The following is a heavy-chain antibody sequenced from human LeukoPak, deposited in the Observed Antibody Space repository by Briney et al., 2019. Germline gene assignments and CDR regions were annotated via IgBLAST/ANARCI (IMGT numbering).Heavy chain of an antibody. V-gene: IGHV1-2*06. J-gene: IGHJ4*02. D-gene: IGHD6-13*01. CDR1: GHTFTGYY. Sequence: ASVKVSCKASGHTFTGYYMHWVRQAPGQGLEWMGRINPNSGGTNYAQKFQGRVTMTRDTSISTAYMELSRLRSDDTAVYYCAREGTLIAAAGNFDYWGQGTLVTVSS. CDR2: INPNSGGT. CDR3: AREGTLIAAAGNFDY.